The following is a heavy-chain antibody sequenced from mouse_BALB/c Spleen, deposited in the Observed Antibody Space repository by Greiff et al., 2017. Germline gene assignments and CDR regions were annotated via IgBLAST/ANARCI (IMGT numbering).Heavy chain of an antibody. V-gene: IGHV1S81*02. J-gene: IGHJ2*01. Sequence: QVQLQQPGAELVKPGASVKLSCKASGYTFTSYWMHWVKQRPGQGLEWIGEINPSNGRTNYNEKFKSKATLTVDKSSSTAYMQLSSLTSEDSAVYYCARGGAYYYGDYFDYWGQGTTLTDSS. CDR1: GYTFTSYW. CDR2: INPSNGRT. CDR3: ARGGAYYYGDYFDY. D-gene: IGHD1-1*01.